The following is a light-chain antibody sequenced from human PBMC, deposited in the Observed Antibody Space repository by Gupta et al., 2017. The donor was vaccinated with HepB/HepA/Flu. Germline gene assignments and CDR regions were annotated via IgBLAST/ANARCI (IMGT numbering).Light chain of an antibody. Sequence: SSELTQDPAVSVALGQTVTITCPGANLRRSSASWYQQAPGPAPLRCIFIDTNRLSVIPDRFSGSYSDTTASFTITGAQAEDEAADYCHSQASNSVLRVFGGGTKLTVL. CDR1: NLRRSS. CDR3: HSQASNSVLRV. V-gene: IGLV3-19*01. J-gene: IGLJ3*02. CDR2: IDT.